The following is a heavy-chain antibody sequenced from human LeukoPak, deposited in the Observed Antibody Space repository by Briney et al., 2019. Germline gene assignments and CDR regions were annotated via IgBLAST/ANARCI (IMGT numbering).Heavy chain of an antibody. CDR3: ARRSYDSSVYYRYMYYFDY. D-gene: IGHD3-22*01. CDR1: GYSFNTKL. V-gene: IGHV5-51*01. Sequence: GESLKIFRKGSGYSFNTKLNGLVRQMPGEGLELGGIIYPGDSDTRYSPSFQGQVTISVDKSISTAYLQWSSLKASDAAMYYCARRSYDSSVYYRYMYYFDYWGQGTLVTVSS. CDR2: IYPGDSDT. J-gene: IGHJ4*02.